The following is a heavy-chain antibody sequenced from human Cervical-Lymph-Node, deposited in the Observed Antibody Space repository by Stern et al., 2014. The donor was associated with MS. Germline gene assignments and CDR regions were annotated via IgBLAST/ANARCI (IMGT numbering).Heavy chain of an antibody. J-gene: IGHJ4*02. CDR1: GFTFTNYY. Sequence: QLLQSGAEVKKPGASVKVSCKASGFTFTNYYVHWGRQAPGQGLEWIGIINRSDDDTGYAQRFQGRLTVTRDTSSSTVYMELTSLRYDDTAVYYCALSAFDFWGQGTLVTVSS. CDR2: INRSDDDT. V-gene: IGHV1-46*01. CDR3: ALSAFDF. D-gene: IGHD5/OR15-5a*01.